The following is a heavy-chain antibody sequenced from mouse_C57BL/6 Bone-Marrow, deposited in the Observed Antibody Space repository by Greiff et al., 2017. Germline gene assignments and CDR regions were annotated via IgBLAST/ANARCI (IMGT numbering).Heavy chain of an antibody. CDR3: AREKIYYYGSSYYFDY. Sequence: QVQLPQSDAELVKPGASVKISCKVSGYTFTDHTIHWMKQRPEQGLEWIGYIYPRDGSTKYNEKFKGKATLTADKSSSTAYMQLNSLTSEDSAVYFCAREKIYYYGSSYYFDYWGQGTTLTVSS. V-gene: IGHV1-78*01. D-gene: IGHD1-1*01. CDR2: IYPRDGST. J-gene: IGHJ2*01. CDR1: GYTFTDHT.